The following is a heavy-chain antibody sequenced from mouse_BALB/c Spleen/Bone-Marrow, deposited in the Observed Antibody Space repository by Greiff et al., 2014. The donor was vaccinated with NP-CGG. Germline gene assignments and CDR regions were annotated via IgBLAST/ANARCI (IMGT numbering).Heavy chain of an antibody. V-gene: IGHV1S81*02. CDR3: AIGPWYFDV. D-gene: IGHD3-1*01. Sequence: QVQLQQPGAELVRPGVSVKLSCKASGYTLTSYWMHWVKQRPEQGLERIGEINPTNGSTNYNEEFKTKATLTVDKSSSTAYMQLISLTAEDFAFYSCAIGPWYFDVWGAGTTVTVSS. J-gene: IGHJ1*01. CDR1: GYTLTSYW. CDR2: INPTNGST.